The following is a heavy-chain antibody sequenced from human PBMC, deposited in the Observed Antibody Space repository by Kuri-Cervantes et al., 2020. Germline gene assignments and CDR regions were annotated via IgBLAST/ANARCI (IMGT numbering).Heavy chain of an antibody. CDR2: ISGSGGST. CDR1: GFTFSNAW. J-gene: IGHJ4*02. Sequence: GGSLRLSCAASGFTFSNAWMSWVRQAPGKGLEWVSAISGSGGSTYYADSVKGRFTISRDNSKNTLYLQMNSLRAEDTAVYYCAKADIAVAEQFDYWGQGTLVTVSS. D-gene: IGHD6-19*01. CDR3: AKADIAVAEQFDY. V-gene: IGHV3-23*01.